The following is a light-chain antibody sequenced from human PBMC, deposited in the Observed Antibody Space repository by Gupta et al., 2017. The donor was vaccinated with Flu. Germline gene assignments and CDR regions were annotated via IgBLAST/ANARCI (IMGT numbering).Light chain of an antibody. CDR1: SSDVGGYNY. Sequence: QSALPHPRSVSGPPGQPVTISCTGTSSDVGGYNYVSWYQHHPGKAPKLMIYDVSRRPSGVPDRFSGSKSGNTASLTISGLQAEDEADYYCCSYAGSYTFYVFGTGTKVTVL. CDR3: CSYAGSYTFYV. CDR2: DVS. V-gene: IGLV2-11*01. J-gene: IGLJ1*01.